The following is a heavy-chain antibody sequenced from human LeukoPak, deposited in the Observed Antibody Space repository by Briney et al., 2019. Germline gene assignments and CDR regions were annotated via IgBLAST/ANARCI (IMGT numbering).Heavy chain of an antibody. Sequence: SETLSLTCTVSGGSINSYYWSWIRQPPGKGLEWIGYIYYSGSTNYSPSLKSRVTISVDTSKNQFSLKLSSVTAADTAVYYCARYSGSYGSFDYWGQGTLVTVSS. CDR3: ARYSGSYGSFDY. D-gene: IGHD1-26*01. CDR1: GGSINSYY. J-gene: IGHJ4*02. V-gene: IGHV4-59*01. CDR2: IYYSGST.